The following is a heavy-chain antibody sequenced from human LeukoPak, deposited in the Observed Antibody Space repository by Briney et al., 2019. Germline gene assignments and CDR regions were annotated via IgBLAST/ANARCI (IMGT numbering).Heavy chain of an antibody. Sequence: GGSLRLSCAASGFTFSSYEMNWVRQAPGKGLEWISYLSSSGDSIYYADSVKGQFTISRDNAKNSLYLQMNSLRAEDTAVYYCARGYTKSQGTFDIWGQGTMVTVSS. J-gene: IGHJ3*02. D-gene: IGHD2-8*01. CDR2: LSSSGDSI. V-gene: IGHV3-48*03. CDR3: ARGYTKSQGTFDI. CDR1: GFTFSSYE.